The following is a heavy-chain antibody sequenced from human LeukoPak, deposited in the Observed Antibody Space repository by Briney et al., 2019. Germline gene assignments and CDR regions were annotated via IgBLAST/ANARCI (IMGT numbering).Heavy chain of an antibody. CDR3: AKDSYYYDSSGYCLFGSSLDY. Sequence: PGRSLRLSCAASGFTFSSYGMHWVRQAPGKGLEWVAVISYDGSNKYYADSVKGRFTISRDNSKNTLYLQMNSLRAEDTAVYYCAKDSYYYDSSGYCLFGSSLDYWGQGTLVTVSS. D-gene: IGHD3-22*01. CDR1: GFTFSSYG. V-gene: IGHV3-30*18. CDR2: ISYDGSNK. J-gene: IGHJ4*02.